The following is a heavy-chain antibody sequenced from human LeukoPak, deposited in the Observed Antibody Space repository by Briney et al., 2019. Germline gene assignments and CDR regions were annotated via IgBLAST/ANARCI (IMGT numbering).Heavy chain of an antibody. D-gene: IGHD1-14*01. CDR2: ISSTGTTT. CDR3: ARAGP. Sequence: GGSLRLSCAASGFTFSSFEMNWVRQAPGQGLEWVSYISSTGTTTYYADSVKGRFTISRDNAKNSLYLQMNSLPAEDTAVYYCARAGPRGEGTLVTVSS. J-gene: IGHJ4*02. V-gene: IGHV3-48*03. CDR1: GFTFSSFE.